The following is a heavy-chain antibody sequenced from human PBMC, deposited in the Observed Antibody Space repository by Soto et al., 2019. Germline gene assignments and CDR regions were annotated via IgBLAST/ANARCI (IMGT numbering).Heavy chain of an antibody. V-gene: IGHV1-8*01. Sequence: ASVKVCCKASGYTFTTFDINWVRQATGQGLEWMGWMNPNSGNTVYAQNFQGRVTMTRDTSISTAYMELSSLRSEDTAVYYCARDHCTSTSCYSSIYYYGMDVWGQGTTVTVSS. CDR3: ARDHCTSTSCYSSIYYYGMDV. CDR2: MNPNSGNT. CDR1: GYTFTTFD. D-gene: IGHD2-2*02. J-gene: IGHJ6*02.